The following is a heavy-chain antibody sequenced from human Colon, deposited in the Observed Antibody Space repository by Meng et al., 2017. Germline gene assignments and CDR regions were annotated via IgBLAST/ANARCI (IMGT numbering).Heavy chain of an antibody. V-gene: IGHV3-48*03. CDR3: ARFYYGSDSSFIRTNDAFDI. J-gene: IGHJ3*02. Sequence: GGSLRLSCAASGFTFSSYEMNWVRQAPGRGREWVSYISGSGSTIYYPDSVKGRLTISRDNAKNSLFLYMNSLRAEDTAVYYCARFYYGSDSSFIRTNDAFDIWGQGTMVTVSS. CDR1: GFTFSSYE. D-gene: IGHD3-10*01. CDR2: ISGSGSTI.